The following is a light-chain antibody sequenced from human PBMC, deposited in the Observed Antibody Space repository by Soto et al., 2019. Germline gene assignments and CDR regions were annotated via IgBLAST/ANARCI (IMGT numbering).Light chain of an antibody. J-gene: IGKJ4*01. CDR2: GAS. CDR3: QQYGSSPLT. CDR1: QSVSSSF. Sequence: EIVLTQSPGTLSLSPGERATLSCRASQSVSSSFLAWYQQKPGQAPRLLIYGASSRATAIPDKFSGSGSGTHFTLTISRLEPEDVAVYYCQQYGSSPLTFGAGTKVEIK. V-gene: IGKV3-20*01.